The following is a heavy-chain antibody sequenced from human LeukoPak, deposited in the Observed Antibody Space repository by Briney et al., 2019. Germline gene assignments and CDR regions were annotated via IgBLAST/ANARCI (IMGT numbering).Heavy chain of an antibody. Sequence: SETLSLTCTVSGGSISGFYWSWIRQPPGKGLEWIGYINYSGGINYNPSLRSRVTIAVDMSKNQFSLKLSSVTAADTAVYYCARRGSGWYEGQHWGQGTLVTVSS. J-gene: IGHJ1*01. D-gene: IGHD6-19*01. CDR3: ARRGSGWYEGQH. V-gene: IGHV4-59*01. CDR1: GGSISGFY. CDR2: INYSGGI.